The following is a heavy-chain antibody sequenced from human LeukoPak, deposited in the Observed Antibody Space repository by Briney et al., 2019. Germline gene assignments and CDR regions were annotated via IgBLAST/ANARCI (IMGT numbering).Heavy chain of an antibody. CDR3: ARGGNNWNYTTGDY. V-gene: IGHV3-23*01. D-gene: IGHD1-7*01. J-gene: IGHJ4*02. Sequence: GGSLRLSCAASGFTFSSYAMSWVRQAPGKGLEWVSAISGSGGSTYYADSVKGRFTISRDNAKNSLYLQMNSLRAEDTAVYYCARGGNNWNYTTGDYWGQGTLVTVSS. CDR2: ISGSGGST. CDR1: GFTFSSYA.